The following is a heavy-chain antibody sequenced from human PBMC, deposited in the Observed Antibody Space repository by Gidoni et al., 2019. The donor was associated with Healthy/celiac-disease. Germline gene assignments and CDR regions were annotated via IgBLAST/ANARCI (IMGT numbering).Heavy chain of an antibody. CDR1: GFTFSDYY. CDR2: ISSSGSTI. D-gene: IGHD3-10*01. CDR3: ARDFLVRESTGKKYYYYGMDV. Sequence: QVQLVESGGGLVKPGGSLRLSCAASGFTFSDYYMSWIRQAPGKGLEWVSYISSSGSTIYYADSVKGRFTISRDNAKNSLYLQMNSLRAEDTAVYYCARDFLVRESTGKKYYYYGMDVWGQGTTVTVSS. J-gene: IGHJ6*02. V-gene: IGHV3-11*01.